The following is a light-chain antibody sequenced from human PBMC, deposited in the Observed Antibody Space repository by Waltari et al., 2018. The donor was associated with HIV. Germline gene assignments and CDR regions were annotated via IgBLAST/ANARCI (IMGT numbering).Light chain of an antibody. CDR3: QSYDSSLV. CDR1: SSNIGAGSD. V-gene: IGLV1-40*01. Sequence: QSVLTQPPSVSGAPGQRLTISCTGSSSNIGAGSDVHGYQQIAGAAPKLLIYGDNNRPSGVPDRFSGSKSGTSASLAITGLQAEDAADYYCQSYDSSLVFGGGTKLTV. J-gene: IGLJ2*01. CDR2: GDN.